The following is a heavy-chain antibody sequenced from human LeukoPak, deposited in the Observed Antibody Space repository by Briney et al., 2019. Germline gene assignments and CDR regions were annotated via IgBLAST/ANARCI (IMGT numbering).Heavy chain of an antibody. CDR3: ARLFSQVTGSYFDY. D-gene: IGHD2-8*02. CDR2: IYYSGTT. V-gene: IGHV4-39*01. J-gene: IGHJ4*02. CDR1: GGSISSSNYY. Sequence: SETLSLTCTVSGGSISSSNYYWDWIRQPPGKGLEWIGSIYYSGTTYYNPSLKGRVTISVDTSKNQFSLKLTSVTAADTAVFYCARLFSQVTGSYFDYWGQGTLVTVSS.